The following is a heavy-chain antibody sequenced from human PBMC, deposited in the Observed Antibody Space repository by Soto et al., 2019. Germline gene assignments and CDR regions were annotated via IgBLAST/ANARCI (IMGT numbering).Heavy chain of an antibody. V-gene: IGHV3-23*01. Sequence: GGSLRLSCVASGFTFSNSAMSWVRHVPGKGLEWAAGIRSSGGHTNYADSVKGRFTISRDNSKDTLYLQMNSLRAGDTALYYCAKVQEFCGFNCYIVDSWGQGVLVTVSS. J-gene: IGHJ4*02. D-gene: IGHD2-21*02. CDR2: IRSSGGHT. CDR1: GFTFSNSA. CDR3: AKVQEFCGFNCYIVDS.